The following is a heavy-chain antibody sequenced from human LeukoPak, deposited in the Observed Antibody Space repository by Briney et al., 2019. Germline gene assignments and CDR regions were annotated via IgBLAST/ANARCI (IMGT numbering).Heavy chain of an antibody. V-gene: IGHV3-9*01. CDR3: ARDLYRIVVVPHYFDY. Sequence: SLRLSCAASGFTFDDYAMHWVRQAPGKGLEWVSGISWNSGSIGYVDSVKGRFTISRDNAKNSLYLQMNSLRAEDTAVYYCARDLYRIVVVPHYFDYWGQGTLVTVSS. CDR2: ISWNSGSI. D-gene: IGHD3-22*01. CDR1: GFTFDDYA. J-gene: IGHJ4*02.